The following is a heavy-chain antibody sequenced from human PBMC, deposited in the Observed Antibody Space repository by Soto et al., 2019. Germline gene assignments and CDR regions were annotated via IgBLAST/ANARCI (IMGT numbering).Heavy chain of an antibody. CDR2: INSDASST. J-gene: IGHJ4*02. Sequence: EVQLVESGGGLVQPGGSLRLSCAASGFTFNSYWMHWVRQAPGKGLVWVSRINSDASSTYYADSVKGRFTISRDNATNTLYQQMNSLRAEDTAVYSCATHLPNYWGQGTLVTVSS. CDR1: GFTFNSYW. V-gene: IGHV3-74*01. CDR3: ATHLPNY.